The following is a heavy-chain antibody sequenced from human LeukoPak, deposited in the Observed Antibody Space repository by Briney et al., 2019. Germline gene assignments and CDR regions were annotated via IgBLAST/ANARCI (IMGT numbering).Heavy chain of an antibody. D-gene: IGHD3/OR15-3a*01. CDR2: MNPNSGNT. Sequence: ASVKVSRKASGYTFTSYDINWVRQATGQGLEWMGWMNPNSGNTGYAQKFQGRVTMTRNTSISTAYMELSSLRSEDTAVYYCARFNGLGIGFDYWGQGTLVTVSS. J-gene: IGHJ4*02. CDR1: GYTFTSYD. V-gene: IGHV1-8*01. CDR3: ARFNGLGIGFDY.